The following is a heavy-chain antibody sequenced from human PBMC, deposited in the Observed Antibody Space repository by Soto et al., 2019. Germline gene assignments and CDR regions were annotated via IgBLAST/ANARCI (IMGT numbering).Heavy chain of an antibody. Sequence: PSETLSLTCAVSGVSFREFYWTWIRQSPGKGLEGLGDINHVGITNYNPSLKSRVSIPVDTSKSQFSLKLSSGTAADKAVYYCARAHDFWGGRQQPIDSWGQGTLVTVSS. CDR2: INHVGIT. D-gene: IGHD3-3*01. J-gene: IGHJ4*02. CDR3: ARAHDFWGGRQQPIDS. CDR1: GVSFREFY. V-gene: IGHV4-34*01.